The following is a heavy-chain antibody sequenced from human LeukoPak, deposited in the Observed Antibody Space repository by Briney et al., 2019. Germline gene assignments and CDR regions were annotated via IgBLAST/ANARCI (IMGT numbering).Heavy chain of an antibody. CDR3: ARGGVPSSSSNYFDY. V-gene: IGHV3-21*01. D-gene: IGHD6-6*01. Sequence: PGGALRLSLAASGFTFSRYSRNWVRQAPGEGLGWVSSISSSSSYIYYADSVKGRFTISRDNAKNSLYLQMNSLRAEDTAVYYCARGGVPSSSSNYFDYWGQGTLVTVSS. CDR1: GFTFSRYS. J-gene: IGHJ4*02. CDR2: ISSSSSYI.